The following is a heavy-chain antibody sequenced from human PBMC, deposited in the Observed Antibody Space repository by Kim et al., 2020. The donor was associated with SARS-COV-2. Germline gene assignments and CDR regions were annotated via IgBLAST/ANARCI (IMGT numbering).Heavy chain of an antibody. CDR3: TTDRLNWNDPTDYGMDV. D-gene: IGHD1-1*01. V-gene: IGHV3-15*01. Sequence: VKGRYTISRDDSKNTLYLQMNRLKTEDTAVYYCTTDRLNWNDPTDYGMDVWGQGTTVTVSS. J-gene: IGHJ6*02.